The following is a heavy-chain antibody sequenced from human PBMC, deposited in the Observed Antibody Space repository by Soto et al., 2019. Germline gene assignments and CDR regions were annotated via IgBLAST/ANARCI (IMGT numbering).Heavy chain of an antibody. Sequence: QITLKESGPTLVKPTQTLTLTCTFSGFSLSTSGVGVGWIRQPPGKALGWLALIYWDDDKRSSPSLKSRLTTTKDTSKNQVVLTMTTMDPVDTATYNCAHTGNDYADYDAFDIWGQGTLVTVSS. CDR2: IYWDDDK. D-gene: IGHD4-17*01. J-gene: IGHJ3*02. CDR3: AHTGNDYADYDAFDI. V-gene: IGHV2-5*02. CDR1: GFSLSTSGVG.